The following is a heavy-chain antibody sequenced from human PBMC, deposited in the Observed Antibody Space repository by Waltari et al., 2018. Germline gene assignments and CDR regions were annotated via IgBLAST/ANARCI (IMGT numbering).Heavy chain of an antibody. CDR2: ISAYNGNT. D-gene: IGHD6-19*01. V-gene: IGHV1-18*01. Sequence: QLQLVQSGAEVKKSGASVKVSCKGSGYGCSDSGISWVRQAPGQGLEWMGWISAYNGNTNYAQKFQDRLIMTTDRSTMTAYMELRSLKSDDTAVYYCAREMSAVAVFDKWGHGTPVAVS. CDR1: GYGCSDSG. J-gene: IGHJ4*01. CDR3: AREMSAVAVFDK.